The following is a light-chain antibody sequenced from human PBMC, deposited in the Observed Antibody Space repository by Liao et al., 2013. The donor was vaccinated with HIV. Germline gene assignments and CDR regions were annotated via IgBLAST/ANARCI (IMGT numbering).Light chain of an antibody. CDR2: KDT. Sequence: SYELTQPPSVSVSPGQTARITCSGDALPKQYAYWYQQKPGQAPVLIISKDTDRPSGIPERFSGSSSGTTVTLTISGVQAEDEADYYCQAWDSSARVFGGGTKLTVL. CDR3: QAWDSSARV. V-gene: IGLV3-25*03. CDR1: ALPKQY. J-gene: IGLJ3*02.